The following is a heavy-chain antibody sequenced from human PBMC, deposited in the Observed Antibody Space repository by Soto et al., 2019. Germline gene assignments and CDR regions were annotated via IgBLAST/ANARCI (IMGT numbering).Heavy chain of an antibody. D-gene: IGHD3-9*01. J-gene: IGHJ3*02. Sequence: ASVKVSCKASGYTFTGYYMHWVRQAPGQGLEWMGWINPNSGGTNYAQKFLGWVTMTRDTSISTAYMELSRLRSDDTAVYYCARDRAPSSDYDILTGLDAFDIWGQGTMVTVSS. V-gene: IGHV1-2*04. CDR2: INPNSGGT. CDR1: GYTFTGYY. CDR3: ARDRAPSSDYDILTGLDAFDI.